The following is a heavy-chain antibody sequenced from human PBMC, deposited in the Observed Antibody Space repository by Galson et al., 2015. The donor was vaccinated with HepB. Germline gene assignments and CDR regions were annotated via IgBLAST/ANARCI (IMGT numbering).Heavy chain of an antibody. D-gene: IGHD4-11*01. Sequence: SVKVSCKASGGTFSSYAISWVRQAPGQGLGWMGGIIPIFGTANYAQKFQGRVTITADKSTSTAYMELSSLRSEDTAVYYCARATPMTTSYGMDVWGQGTTVTVSS. CDR3: ARATPMTTSYGMDV. CDR1: GGTFSSYA. J-gene: IGHJ6*02. V-gene: IGHV1-69*06. CDR2: IIPIFGTA.